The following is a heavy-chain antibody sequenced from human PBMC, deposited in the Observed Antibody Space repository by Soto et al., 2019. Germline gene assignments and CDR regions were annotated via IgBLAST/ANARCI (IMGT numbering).Heavy chain of an antibody. J-gene: IGHJ6*02. CDR3: ARGGIGLRVIRMDV. CDR1: GDSVANNNAA. D-gene: IGHD2-21*01. Sequence: SQTLSLTCASSGDSVANNNAAWHWIRQSPSRGLEWLGRTYYRSKWYTDYAVSVRSRATINPDTSKNQFSLQLSSVIPEDTAVYYFARGGIGLRVIRMDVCRQVTTVTVSS. CDR2: TYYRSKWYT. V-gene: IGHV6-1*01.